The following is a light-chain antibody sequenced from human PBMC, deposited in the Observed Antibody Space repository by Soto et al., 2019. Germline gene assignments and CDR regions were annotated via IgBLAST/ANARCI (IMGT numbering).Light chain of an antibody. Sequence: QSALTQPASVSGSPGQSITISCTGTSSDVGGYNYVSWYQKHPGKAPKLLIYDVSNRPSGVATRFSGSNSGNTASLTISGLHAEDEADYYCRSYTSSSVHFGTGTKVTVL. V-gene: IGLV2-14*01. J-gene: IGLJ1*01. CDR2: DVS. CDR3: RSYTSSSVH. CDR1: SSDVGGYNY.